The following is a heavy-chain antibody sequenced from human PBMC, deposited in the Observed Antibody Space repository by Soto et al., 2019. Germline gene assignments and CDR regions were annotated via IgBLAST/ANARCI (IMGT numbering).Heavy chain of an antibody. V-gene: IGHV4-39*02. J-gene: IGHJ5*02. CDR2: IYYSGST. CDR3: ARETRVAVVRGDWFDP. CDR1: GGSISSSSYY. Sequence: QLQLQESGPGLVKPSETLSLTCTVSGGSISSSSYYWGWIRQPPGKGLEWIGSIYYSGSTYYNPSLKSRVTISVDTSKNQFSLKLSSVTAADTAVYYCARETRVAVVRGDWFDPWGQGTLVTVSS. D-gene: IGHD1-26*01.